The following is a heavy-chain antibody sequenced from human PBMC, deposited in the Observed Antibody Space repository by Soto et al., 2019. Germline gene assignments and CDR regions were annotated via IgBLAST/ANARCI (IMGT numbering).Heavy chain of an antibody. V-gene: IGHV4-31*02. CDR1: GGSLSSGGYY. D-gene: IGHD1-1*01. CDR3: ARDRERVVQRAFDI. Sequence: SETRRLTWTVAGGSLSSGGYYRSWIRQHPGKGLEWIGYSYSSGSTYYSPSLPIRVTISVDTAKSQFSLKLSSVTAADTAVYYCARDRERVVQRAFDIWGQGTMFTVSS. J-gene: IGHJ3*02. CDR2: SYSSGST.